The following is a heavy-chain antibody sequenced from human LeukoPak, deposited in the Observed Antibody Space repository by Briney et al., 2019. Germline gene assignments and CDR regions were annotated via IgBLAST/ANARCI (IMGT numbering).Heavy chain of an antibody. V-gene: IGHV3-23*01. CDR3: AKNPRIVGAPNWFDP. Sequence: QPGGSLRLSCAASGFTVSSNYMSWVRQAPGKGLEWVSAISGSGGSTYYADSVKGRFTISRDNSKNTLYLQMNSLRAEDTAVYYCAKNPRIVGAPNWFDPWGQGTLVTVSS. D-gene: IGHD1-26*01. CDR1: GFTVSSNY. CDR2: ISGSGGST. J-gene: IGHJ5*02.